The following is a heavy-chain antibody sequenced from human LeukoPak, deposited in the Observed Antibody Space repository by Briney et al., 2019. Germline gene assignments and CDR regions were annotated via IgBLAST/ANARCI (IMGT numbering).Heavy chain of an antibody. CDR3: AKVFDEVATIENDY. D-gene: IGHD5-12*01. J-gene: IGHJ4*02. CDR1: GFTFSDYA. Sequence: PGGSVRLSCAASGFTFSDYAMGWVRQAPGKGLEWVAFIRYDGSNKYYADSVKGRFTISRDNSKNTLYLQMNSLRAEDTAVYYCAKVFDEVATIENDYWGQGTLVTVSS. CDR2: IRYDGSNK. V-gene: IGHV3-30*02.